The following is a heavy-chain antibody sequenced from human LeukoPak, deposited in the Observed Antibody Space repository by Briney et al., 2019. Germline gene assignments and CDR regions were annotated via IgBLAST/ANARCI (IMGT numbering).Heavy chain of an antibody. V-gene: IGHV3-7*01. CDR2: VKQNGSEK. J-gene: IGHJ4*02. D-gene: IGHD2-8*01. CDR3: ADPGVGY. CDR1: GFIFSDNW. Sequence: GGSLRLSCAASGFIFSDNWMSWVRQAPGKGLEWVANVKQNGSEKTYVDSVKGRFTISRDNAKNSLYLQMSSLRVGDTAVYYCADPGVGYWGQGTLVTVSS.